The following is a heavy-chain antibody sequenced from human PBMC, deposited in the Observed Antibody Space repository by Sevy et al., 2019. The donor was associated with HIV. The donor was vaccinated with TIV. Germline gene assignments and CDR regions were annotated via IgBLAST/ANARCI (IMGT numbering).Heavy chain of an antibody. D-gene: IGHD3-22*01. CDR3: ARDGVQYYYDSSGYYYYYYYYYMDV. CDR1: GFTFGSYA. J-gene: IGHJ6*03. CDR2: ISYDGSNK. Sequence: GGSLRLSCAASGFTFGSYAMHWVRQAPGKGLEWVAVISYDGSNKYYADSVKDRLTISRDNSKNTLYLQMNSLRAEDTAVYYCARDGVQYYYDSSGYYYYYYYYYMDVWGKGTTVTVSS. V-gene: IGHV3-30-3*01.